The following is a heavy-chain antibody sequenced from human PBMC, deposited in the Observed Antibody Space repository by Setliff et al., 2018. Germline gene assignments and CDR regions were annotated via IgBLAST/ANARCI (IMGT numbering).Heavy chain of an antibody. CDR1: GGSISSGGYY. J-gene: IGHJ4*02. D-gene: IGHD3-9*01. Sequence: PSETLSLTCTVSGGSISSGGYYWSWIRQHPGKGLEWIGYIYYSGSTSYYNPSLKSRVTISVDTSKNQFALKLSSVTAADTAVYYCVSGTGFAKEPFDYWGQGILVTVSS. CDR2: IYYSGSTS. V-gene: IGHV4-31*03. CDR3: VSGTGFAKEPFDY.